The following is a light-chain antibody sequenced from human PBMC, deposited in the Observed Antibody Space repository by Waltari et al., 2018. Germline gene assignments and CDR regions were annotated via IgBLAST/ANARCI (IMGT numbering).Light chain of an antibody. CDR2: EDT. CDR1: SSDVVGYNF. CDR3: CSYAGGATWL. Sequence: QSALTQPASVSESPGQSISISCTGTSSDVVGYNFVSWYQQSGKAPKLMIYEDTKRPSGVSDRFSGSKSGNTASLTISGLQAEDEADYYCCSYAGGATWLFGGGTKLTVL. V-gene: IGLV2-23*01. J-gene: IGLJ2*01.